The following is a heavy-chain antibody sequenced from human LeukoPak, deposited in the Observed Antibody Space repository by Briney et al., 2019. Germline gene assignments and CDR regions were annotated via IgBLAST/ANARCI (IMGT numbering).Heavy chain of an antibody. D-gene: IGHD3-22*01. CDR3: TRAPSEIGGYYPEYFRH. CDR1: GFTFSMYW. CDR2: IKSDGST. Sequence: GGSLRLPCAASGFTFSMYWMHWVRQAPGKGLVWVSRIKSDGSTNYADSVKGRFTISRDNAKNTVSLLMNSLRPEDTGVYYCTRAPSEIGGYYPEYFRHWGQGTLVTVSS. V-gene: IGHV3-74*01. J-gene: IGHJ1*01.